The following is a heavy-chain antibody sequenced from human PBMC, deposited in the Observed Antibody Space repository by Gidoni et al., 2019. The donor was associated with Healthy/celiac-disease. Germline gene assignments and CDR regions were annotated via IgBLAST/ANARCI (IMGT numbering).Heavy chain of an antibody. Sequence: QVQLQESGPGLVKPSETLSLTCTVSGGSISSYYWSWIRQPPGKGLEWIGYIYYSGSTNYNPSLKSRVTISVDTSKNQFSLKLSSVTAADTAVYYCARDLIGTGRRKYWYFDLWGRGTLVTVSS. J-gene: IGHJ2*01. CDR2: IYYSGST. D-gene: IGHD7-27*01. CDR3: ARDLIGTGRRKYWYFDL. V-gene: IGHV4-59*01. CDR1: GGSISSYY.